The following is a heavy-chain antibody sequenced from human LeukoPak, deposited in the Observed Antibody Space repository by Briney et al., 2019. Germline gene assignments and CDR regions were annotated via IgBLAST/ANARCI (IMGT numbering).Heavy chain of an antibody. D-gene: IGHD3-22*01. J-gene: IGHJ5*02. CDR2: INWNGGST. V-gene: IGHV3-20*04. Sequence: GGSLRLSCAASGFTFDDYGMSWVRQAPGNGLEWVSGINWNGGSTGYADSVKGRFTISRDNAKNSLYLQMNSLRAEDTALYYCARGHPYYYDSSGAPNWFDPWGQGTLVTVSS. CDR1: GFTFDDYG. CDR3: ARGHPYYYDSSGAPNWFDP.